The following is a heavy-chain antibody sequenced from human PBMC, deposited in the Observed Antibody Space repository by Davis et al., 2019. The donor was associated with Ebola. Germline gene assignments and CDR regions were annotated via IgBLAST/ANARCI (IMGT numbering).Heavy chain of an antibody. V-gene: IGHV4/OR15-8*01. D-gene: IGHD6-13*01. CDR2: IYDSGRA. Sequence: MPSETLSLTCVVSANWCSWVRQTPGKGLAWIGEIYDSGRANYNPSLKSRITISVDRSKNQFSLQLTSVTAADTGVYYCARAAAVGVFSYDYWGQGTLVTVSS. CDR1: ANW. CDR3: ARAAAVGVFSYDY. J-gene: IGHJ4*02.